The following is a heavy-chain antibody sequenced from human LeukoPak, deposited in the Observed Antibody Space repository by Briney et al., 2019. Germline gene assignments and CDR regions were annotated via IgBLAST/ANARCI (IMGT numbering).Heavy chain of an antibody. D-gene: IGHD5-12*01. CDR2: ISSSGSTI. CDR1: GFTFSSYE. Sequence: PGGSLRLSCAASGFTFSSYEMNWVRQAPGKGLEWVSYISSSGSTIYYADSVKGRFTISRDNAKNSLYLQMNSLRAEDTAVYYCARENSGYDEFDYWGQGTLVTVSS. CDR3: ARENSGYDEFDY. J-gene: IGHJ4*02. V-gene: IGHV3-48*03.